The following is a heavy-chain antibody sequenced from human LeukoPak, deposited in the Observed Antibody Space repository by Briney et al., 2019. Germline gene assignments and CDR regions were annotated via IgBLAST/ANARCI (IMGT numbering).Heavy chain of an antibody. Sequence: PGETLRLPCAVYGGAFSGYYWSWIRQPPGKGLEWIGEINHSGSTTYNASPKSRGSTSVNTTKNQFPMKLSAVTAADTTADYCAGDYGRSRFDYWGQGTLVTVSS. D-gene: IGHD4-23*01. CDR2: INHSGST. J-gene: IGHJ4*02. V-gene: IGHV4-34*01. CDR3: AGDYGRSRFDY. CDR1: GGAFSGYY.